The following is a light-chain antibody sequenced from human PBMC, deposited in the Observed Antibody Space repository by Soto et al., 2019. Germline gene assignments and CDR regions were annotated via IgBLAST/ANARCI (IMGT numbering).Light chain of an antibody. CDR2: TND. CDR1: SSNVGSNY. J-gene: IGLJ3*02. Sequence: QSVLTQPPSASGTPGQRVTISCSGSSSNVGSNYVYWYPQLPGTAPKLLIYTNDQRPSGVPDRFSGSKSGTSASLTISGLQAEDEAVYYCCSYAGTNTWVFGGGTQLTVL. V-gene: IGLV1-47*02. CDR3: CSYAGTNTWV.